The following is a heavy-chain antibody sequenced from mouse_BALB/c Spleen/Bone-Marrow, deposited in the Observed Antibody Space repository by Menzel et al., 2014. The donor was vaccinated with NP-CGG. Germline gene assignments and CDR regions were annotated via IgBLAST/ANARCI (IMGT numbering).Heavy chain of an antibody. J-gene: IGHJ4*01. CDR1: GFNIKDTY. CDR2: IDPANGHT. V-gene: IGHV14-3*02. D-gene: IGHD1-1*01. CDR3: AVYGYAMDY. Sequence: EVQLQQSGAELVKPGASVKLSCTASGFNIKDTYMYWVKQRPEQGLEWIGRIDPANGHTIYDPKFQGKVTITADTSSNTAYLQLSSLTSEDTAVYYCAVYGYAMDYWGQGTSVTVSS.